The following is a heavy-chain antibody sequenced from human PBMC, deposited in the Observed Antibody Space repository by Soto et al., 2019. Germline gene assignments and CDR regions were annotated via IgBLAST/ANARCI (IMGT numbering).Heavy chain of an antibody. CDR3: ARTPPYYDFWSGYYTPYFDY. CDR1: GGSISSYY. V-gene: IGHV4-59*01. Sequence: SETLSLTCTVSGGSISSYYWSWIRQPPGKGLEWVGYIYYSGSTNYNPSLKSRVTISVDTSKNQFSLKLSSVTAADTAVYYCARTPPYYDFWSGYYTPYFDYWGQGTLVTVSS. J-gene: IGHJ4*02. D-gene: IGHD3-3*01. CDR2: IYYSGST.